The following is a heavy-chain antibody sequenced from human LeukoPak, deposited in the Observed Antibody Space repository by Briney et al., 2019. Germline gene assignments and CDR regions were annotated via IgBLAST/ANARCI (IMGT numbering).Heavy chain of an antibody. V-gene: IGHV1-69*05. Sequence: ASVKVSCKASGGTFSSYAISWVRQAPGQGLEWMGGIIPIFGTANYAQKFQGGVTITTDESTSTAYMELSSLRSEDTAVYYCARMGSGWYGDYWGQGTLVTVSS. CDR1: GGTFSSYA. D-gene: IGHD6-19*01. J-gene: IGHJ4*02. CDR2: IIPIFGTA. CDR3: ARMGSGWYGDY.